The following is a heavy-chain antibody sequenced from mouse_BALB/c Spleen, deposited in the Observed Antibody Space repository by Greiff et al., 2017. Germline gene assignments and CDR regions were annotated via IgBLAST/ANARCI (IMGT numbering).Heavy chain of an antibody. J-gene: IGHJ4*01. CDR3: ARVENYYAMDY. V-gene: IGHV5-9-4*01. CDR2: ISSGGSYT. CDR1: GFTFSSYA. Sequence: EVQVVESGGGLVKPGGSLKLSCAASGFTFSSYALSWVRQSPEKRLEWVAEISSGGSYTYYPDTVTGRFTISRDNAKNTLYLEMSSLRSEDTAMYYCARVENYYAMDYWGQGTSVTVSS.